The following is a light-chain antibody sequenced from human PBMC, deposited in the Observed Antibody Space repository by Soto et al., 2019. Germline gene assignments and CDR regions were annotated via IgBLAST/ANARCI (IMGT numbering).Light chain of an antibody. CDR3: CSYAGSSTSSLYV. CDR1: SSDVGSYNL. J-gene: IGLJ1*01. CDR2: EGS. V-gene: IGLV2-23*01. Sequence: QSALTQPASVSGSPGQSITISCTGTSSDVGSYNLVSWYQQHPGKAPKLMIYEGSKRPSGVSNRFSGSKSGNTASLTISGLQAEDEAVYYCCSYAGSSTSSLYVFGTGTKLTVL.